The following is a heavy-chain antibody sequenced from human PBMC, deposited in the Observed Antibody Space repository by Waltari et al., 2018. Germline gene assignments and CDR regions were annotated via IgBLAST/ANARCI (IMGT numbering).Heavy chain of an antibody. D-gene: IGHD2-8*02. CDR3: ARDAAGSGVFDY. V-gene: IGHV3-21*01. Sequence: EVQLVESGGGLVKPGGSLRLSCAASGFTFSSYSMNWVRQAPGKGREWVSSISSSSSYIYYADSVKGRFTISRDNAKNSLYLQMNSLRAEDTAVYYCARDAAGSGVFDYWGQGTLVTVSS. CDR2: ISSSSSYI. J-gene: IGHJ4*02. CDR1: GFTFSSYS.